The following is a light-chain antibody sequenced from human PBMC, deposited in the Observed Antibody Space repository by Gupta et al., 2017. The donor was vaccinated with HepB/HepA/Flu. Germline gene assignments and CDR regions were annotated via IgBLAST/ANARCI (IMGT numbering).Light chain of an antibody. CDR1: SSNIGSNY. V-gene: IGLV1-47*01. J-gene: IGLJ3*02. CDR2: RNN. Sequence: QSVLTQPPSASGTPGQRVTLPCSGSSSNIGSNYVYWYQQLPGTAPKLLIYRNNQRPSGVPDRFSGSKSGTSASLAISGLRSEDEADYYCAAWDDSRSGWVFGGGTKLTVL. CDR3: AAWDDSRSGWV.